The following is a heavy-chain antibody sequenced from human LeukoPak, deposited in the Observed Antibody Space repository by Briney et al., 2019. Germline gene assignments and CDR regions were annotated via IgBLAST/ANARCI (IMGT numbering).Heavy chain of an antibody. D-gene: IGHD3-10*01. CDR3: AKGTMVRGDRDY. CDR2: ISGSGGST. V-gene: IGHV3-23*01. CDR1: GFTFSSYA. Sequence: GGSLRLSCAASGFTFSSYAMSWVRQAPGKGLEWVSAISGSGGSTYYADSVKGRFTTSRDNSKNTLYLQMNSLRAEDTAVYYCAKGTMVRGDRDYWGQGTLVTVSS. J-gene: IGHJ4*02.